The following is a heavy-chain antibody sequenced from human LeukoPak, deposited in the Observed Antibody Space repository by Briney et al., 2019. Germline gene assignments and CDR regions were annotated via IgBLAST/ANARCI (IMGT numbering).Heavy chain of an antibody. V-gene: IGHV4-39*01. CDR3: ARRLGSGWIENWFDP. D-gene: IGHD6-19*01. CDR1: GGSISSSSYY. Sequence: SETLSLTCTVSGGSISSSSYYWGWIRQPPGKGLVWFGCIYYSGSTYYNPSLKSRLTISVDTSKNQFSLKLSSVTAADTAVYYCARRLGSGWIENWFDPWGQGTLVTVSS. J-gene: IGHJ5*02. CDR2: IYYSGST.